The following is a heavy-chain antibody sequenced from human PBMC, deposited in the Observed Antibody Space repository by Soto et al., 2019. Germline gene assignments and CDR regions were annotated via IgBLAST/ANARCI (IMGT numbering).Heavy chain of an antibody. CDR1: GFTVSSNY. Sequence: GGSLRLSCAASGFTVSSNYMSWVRQAPGKGLEWVSVIYSGGSTYYADSVKGRFTISRDNSKNTLYLQMNSLRAEDTAVYYCARAYYDILTGYSPGIGAFDIWGQGTMVTVSS. J-gene: IGHJ3*02. CDR3: ARAYYDILTGYSPGIGAFDI. V-gene: IGHV3-53*01. CDR2: IYSGGST. D-gene: IGHD3-9*01.